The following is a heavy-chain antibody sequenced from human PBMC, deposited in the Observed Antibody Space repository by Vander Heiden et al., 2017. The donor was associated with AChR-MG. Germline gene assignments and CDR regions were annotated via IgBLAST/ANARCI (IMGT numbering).Heavy chain of an antibody. Sequence: QVQLVQSGAEVKKTGASVKISCKASGNNFPGYYIDWVRQDPGQGREWMGRINPNSGGTNYAQKFQGRVTRTRDTSISTAYMELSRMRSDDTGVYYCAGSITGTTAREYYYYYYMDVWGKWNTVTVSS. CDR1: GNNFPGYY. CDR2: INPNSGGT. V-gene: IGHV1-2*01. D-gene: IGHD1-20*01. J-gene: IGHJ6*03. CDR3: AGSITGTTAREYYYYYYMDV.